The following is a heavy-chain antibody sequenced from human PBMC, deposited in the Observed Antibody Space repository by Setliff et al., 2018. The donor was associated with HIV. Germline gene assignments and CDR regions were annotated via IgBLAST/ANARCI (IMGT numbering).Heavy chain of an antibody. CDR3: AKSGVRPDPSHDYYYYGMDV. CDR2: IIPIFGTA. V-gene: IGHV1-69*05. D-gene: IGHD1-1*01. J-gene: IGHJ6*02. Sequence: SVKVSCKASGGTFSSYAISWVRQAPGQGLEWMGGIIPIFGTANYAQKFKGRVTITTDEATSTAYVELSSLRSEDTAVYYCAKSGVRPDPSHDYYYYGMDVWGQGTTVTVSS. CDR1: GGTFSSYA.